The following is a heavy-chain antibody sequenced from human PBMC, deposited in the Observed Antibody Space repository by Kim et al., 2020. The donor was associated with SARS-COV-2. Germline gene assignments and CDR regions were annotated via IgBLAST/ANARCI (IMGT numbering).Heavy chain of an antibody. J-gene: IGHJ5*02. D-gene: IGHD3-10*01. CDR1: GGSISSYY. V-gene: IGHV4-59*01. CDR3: ARHYGSGSYEHWFDP. CDR2: IYYSGST. Sequence: SETLSLTCTVSGGSISSYYWSWIRQPPGKGLEWIGYIYYSGSTNYNPSLKSRVTISVDTSKNQFSLKLSSVTAADTAVYYCARHYGSGSYEHWFDPWGQGTLVTVSS.